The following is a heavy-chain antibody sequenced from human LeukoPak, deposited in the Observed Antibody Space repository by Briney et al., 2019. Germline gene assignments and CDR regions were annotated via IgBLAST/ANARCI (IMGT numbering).Heavy chain of an antibody. J-gene: IGHJ4*02. CDR1: GYSISSGYY. Sequence: SETLSLTCAVSGYSISSGYYWGWIRQPPGKGLEWIGSIYYSGSTYYNPSLKSRVTISVDTSKNQFSLKLSSVTAADTAVYYCARHLEGATPFDYWGQGTLVTVSS. V-gene: IGHV4-38-2*01. CDR2: IYYSGST. CDR3: ARHLEGATPFDY. D-gene: IGHD6-25*01.